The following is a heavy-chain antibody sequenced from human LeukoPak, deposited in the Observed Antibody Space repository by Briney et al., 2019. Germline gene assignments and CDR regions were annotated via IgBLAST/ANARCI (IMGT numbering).Heavy chain of an antibody. CDR3: ASLGYCTNGVCYKGGVDY. D-gene: IGHD2-8*01. Sequence: SETLSLTCAVYGESFSGYYWSWIRQPPGKGLEWIGEINHSGSTNYNPSLKSRVTISVDTSKNQFSLKLSSATAADTAVYYCASLGYCTNGVCYKGGVDYWGQGTLVTVS. J-gene: IGHJ4*02. CDR2: INHSGST. CDR1: GESFSGYY. V-gene: IGHV4-34*01.